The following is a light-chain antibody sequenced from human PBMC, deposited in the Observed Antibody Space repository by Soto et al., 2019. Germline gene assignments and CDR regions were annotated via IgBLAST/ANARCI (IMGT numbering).Light chain of an antibody. CDR3: QQYGNSPWT. J-gene: IGKJ1*01. Sequence: EIVLTQSPGTLSLSPGERATLSCRASQSVSSSYLAWYQQKPGQAPRLLIYGASNRATGIPDRFSGGGSGTEFTLTISRLEPEDFAVYYCQQYGNSPWTFGQGTKVEI. V-gene: IGKV3-20*01. CDR2: GAS. CDR1: QSVSSSY.